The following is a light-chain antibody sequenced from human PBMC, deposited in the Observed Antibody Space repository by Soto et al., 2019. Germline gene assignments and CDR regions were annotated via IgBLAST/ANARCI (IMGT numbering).Light chain of an antibody. V-gene: IGKV3-20*01. J-gene: IGKJ1*01. CDR1: QSVSSY. CDR2: GAS. CDR3: QQYGSSGT. Sequence: EMVLTQSPATLSLSPGERATLSCRASQSVSSYLAWYQQKPGQAPRLLIYGASTRATGFPARFSGSGSGTDFTLTISRLEPEDFAVYYCQQYGSSGTFGQGTKVDIK.